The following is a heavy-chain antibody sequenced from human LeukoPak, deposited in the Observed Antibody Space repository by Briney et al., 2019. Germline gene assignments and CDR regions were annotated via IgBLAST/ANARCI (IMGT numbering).Heavy chain of an antibody. Sequence: GGSLRLSCAGSGFTFGGYGMHWFRQTPGKGLEWVAVAYDGSRAFYAGSVKGRFTISRDNSKNTMSVQMDDLRAEDTAVYYCTRYNNDHFDYWGQGTLVTVSS. CDR1: GFTFGGYG. D-gene: IGHD1-14*01. CDR3: TRYNNDHFDY. J-gene: IGHJ4*02. V-gene: IGHV3-33*01. CDR2: AYDGSRA.